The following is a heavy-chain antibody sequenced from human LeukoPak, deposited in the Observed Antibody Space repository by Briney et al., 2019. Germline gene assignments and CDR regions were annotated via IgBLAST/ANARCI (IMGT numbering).Heavy chain of an antibody. CDR1: GFTFSSYG. V-gene: IGHV3-30*02. J-gene: IGHJ4*02. D-gene: IGHD6-13*01. CDR3: ASTRPSSSWYSSALKDY. Sequence: GGSLRLSCAASGFTFSSYGMHWVHQAPGKGLEWVAFIRYDGSNKYYADSVKGRFTISRDNAKNSLYLQMNSLRAEDTAVYYCASTRPSSSWYSSALKDYWGQGTLVTVSS. CDR2: IRYDGSNK.